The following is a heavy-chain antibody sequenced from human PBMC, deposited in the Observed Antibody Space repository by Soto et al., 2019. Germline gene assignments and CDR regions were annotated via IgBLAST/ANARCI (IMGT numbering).Heavy chain of an antibody. D-gene: IGHD5-18*01. CDR1: GASISRGNYY. V-gene: IGHV4-30-4*01. Sequence: SETLSLTCTVSGASISRGNYYWTWIRQPPGKGLEWLGYTYYGGSTYYNPSLKSRVIISVDTSKNQFSLSLTSVTAADTAVYYCAREYTYGSNFFDCWGQGALVTVSS. CDR2: TYYGGST. CDR3: AREYTYGSNFFDC. J-gene: IGHJ4*02.